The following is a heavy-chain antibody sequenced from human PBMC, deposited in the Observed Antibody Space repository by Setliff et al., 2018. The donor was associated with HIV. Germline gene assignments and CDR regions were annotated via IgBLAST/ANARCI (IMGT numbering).Heavy chain of an antibody. CDR1: GGSISGGVHY. CDR2: IYTSGST. V-gene: IGHV4-61*08. J-gene: IGHJ4*02. CDR3: ARGGVLRYFDWAY. D-gene: IGHD3-9*01. Sequence: SETLSLTCTVSGGSISGGVHYWSWIRQHPGKGLEWIGYIYTSGSTDYNPSLKSRVTISVDTSKNQFSLKLSSVTAADTAVYYCARGGVLRYFDWAYWGQGTLVTVSS.